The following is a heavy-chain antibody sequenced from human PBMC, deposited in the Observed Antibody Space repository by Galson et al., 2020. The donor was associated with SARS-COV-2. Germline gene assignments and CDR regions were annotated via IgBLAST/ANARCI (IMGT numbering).Heavy chain of an antibody. CDR3: ARSHDSSGNAFDI. J-gene: IGHJ3*02. D-gene: IGHD3-22*01. V-gene: IGHV4-61*02. CDR1: GVSISSGSYY. CDR2: IHTTGST. Sequence: SETLSLTCTVSGVSISSGSYYWSWIRQPAGKGLEWIGRIHTTGSTNYNPSLKSRVTISVDTSKNQFSLRLSSVTAADTAVYYCARSHDSSGNAFDIWGQGTMVTVSS.